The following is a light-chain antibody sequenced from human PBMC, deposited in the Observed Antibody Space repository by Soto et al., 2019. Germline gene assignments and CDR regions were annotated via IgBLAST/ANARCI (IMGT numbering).Light chain of an antibody. J-gene: IGKJ1*01. CDR1: QSISSN. Sequence: EIVMTQSPDTLSVSPGERATLSCRSSQSISSNLAWYQQKPGQAPRLLIYGESTRATGIPARFSGSGSGTEFTLTISSLQSEDFAVYYCQQYNNWPPWTFGQGNKVEIK. CDR2: GES. CDR3: QQYNNWPPWT. V-gene: IGKV3D-15*01.